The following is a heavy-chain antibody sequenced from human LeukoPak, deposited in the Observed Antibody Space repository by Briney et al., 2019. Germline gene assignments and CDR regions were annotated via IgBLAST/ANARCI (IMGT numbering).Heavy chain of an antibody. J-gene: IGHJ4*02. CDR2: SSGSGGST. CDR3: AKMALPGDILTGSYNY. V-gene: IGHV3-23*01. CDR1: GFTFSSYA. D-gene: IGHD3-9*01. Sequence: PGGSLRLSCAASGFTFSSYAMSWVRQAPGKGLEWVSASSGSGGSTYYAESVKGRFTISRDNSKNTLYLQMNSLRAEDTAVYYCAKMALPGDILTGSYNYWGQGTLVTVSS.